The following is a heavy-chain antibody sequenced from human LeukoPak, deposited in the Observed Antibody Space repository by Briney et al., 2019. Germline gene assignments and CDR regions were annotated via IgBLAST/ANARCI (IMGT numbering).Heavy chain of an antibody. V-gene: IGHV1-3*01. CDR2: INAGNGNT. CDR1: GYTLTELS. CDR3: ARGGSCSGGSCYGVSGFDP. J-gene: IGHJ5*02. D-gene: IGHD2-15*01. Sequence: ASVKVSCKVSGYTLTELSMHWVRQAPGQRLEWMGWINAGNGNTKYSQKFQGRVTITRDTSASTAYMELSSLRSEDTAVYYCARGGSCSGGSCYGVSGFDPWGQGTLVTVSS.